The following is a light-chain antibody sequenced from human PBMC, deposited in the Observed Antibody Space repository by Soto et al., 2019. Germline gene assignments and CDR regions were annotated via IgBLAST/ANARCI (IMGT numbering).Light chain of an antibody. CDR3: QLFCSSPRYT. J-gene: IGKJ2*01. Sequence: EIVLTQSPGTLSLSPGERATLSCRTSESVTSTYLAWYQQEPGQPPRLPIYGASSRATGIPDRFSGSGSGTDFTLTISRLEPEDFAVYYCQLFCSSPRYTFGRGTKLEI. V-gene: IGKV3-20*01. CDR1: ESVTSTY. CDR2: GAS.